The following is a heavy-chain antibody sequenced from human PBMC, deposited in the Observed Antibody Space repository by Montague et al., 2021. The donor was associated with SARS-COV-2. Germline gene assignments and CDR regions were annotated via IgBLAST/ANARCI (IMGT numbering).Heavy chain of an antibody. CDR2: INHSGST. CDR3: ARVRYYGSGTSLGMDV. V-gene: IGHV4-34*01. Sequence: SETLSLTCAVYGGSFSGYCWSWIRQPPGKGLEWIGEINHSGSTKYNPSLKSRVTISVDTSKNQFSLKLSSVTVANTAVYYCARVRYYGSGTSLGMDVWGQGTTVTVSS. CDR1: GGSFSGYC. D-gene: IGHD3-10*01. J-gene: IGHJ6*02.